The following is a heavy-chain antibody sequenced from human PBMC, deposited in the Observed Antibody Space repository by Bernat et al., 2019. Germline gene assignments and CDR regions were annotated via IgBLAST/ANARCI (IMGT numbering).Heavy chain of an antibody. V-gene: IGHV3-30*02. Sequence: QVQLVESGGGVVQPGGSLRLSCAASGFTFSSYGMHWVRQAPGQGLEWVGFIRYDGSNKYYADSVKGRFTISRDNSKNTLYLQMNSLRAEDTAVYYCAKAPSYDSSGFFDYWGQGTLVTVSS. CDR1: GFTFSSYG. J-gene: IGHJ4*02. CDR2: IRYDGSNK. CDR3: AKAPSYDSSGFFDY. D-gene: IGHD3-22*01.